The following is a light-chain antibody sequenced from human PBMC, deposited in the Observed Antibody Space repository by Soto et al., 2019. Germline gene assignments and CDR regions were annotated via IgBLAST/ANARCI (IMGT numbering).Light chain of an antibody. CDR2: DAT. Sequence: SYELTQPPSAAVDPGQTAKITGGGEKIGSKIVHWYKQRPGQAPVTVVFDATDRPPGIPDRISASRSGDTATLTISRVDAGDEADYYCQVWASTAEFFVFGSGTKATVL. CDR3: QVWASTAEFFV. J-gene: IGLJ1*01. CDR1: KIGSKI. V-gene: IGLV3-21*02.